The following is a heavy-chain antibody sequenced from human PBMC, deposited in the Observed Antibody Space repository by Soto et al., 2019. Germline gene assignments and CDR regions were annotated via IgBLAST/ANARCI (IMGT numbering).Heavy chain of an antibody. CDR2: INPNSGGT. D-gene: IGHD6-6*01. J-gene: IGHJ6*02. V-gene: IGHV1-2*04. CDR3: AREEYSSSRLYGMDV. Sequence: ASVKVSCKASGYTFTGYYMHCVLQAPVQGLDWMGWINPNSGGTNYAQKFQGWVTMTRDTSISTAYMELSRLRSDDTAVYYCAREEYSSSRLYGMDVWGQGTTVTVSS. CDR1: GYTFTGYY.